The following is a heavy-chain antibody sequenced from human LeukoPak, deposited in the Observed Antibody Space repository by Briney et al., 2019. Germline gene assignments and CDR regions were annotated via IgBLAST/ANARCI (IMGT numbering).Heavy chain of an antibody. D-gene: IGHD3-10*01. J-gene: IGHJ5*02. CDR1: GVSTSSGY. V-gene: IGHV4-4*07. CDR2: ISTSLPT. Sequence: PSETLSLTRTVSGVSTSSGYWSWIRQPAGKGLEWMGRISTSLPTYYNPSLKSRVAMSLDTSENHFSLRLNSVTAADTAVYYCARGYGSGSYSTWGQGTLVTVSS. CDR3: ARGYGSGSYST.